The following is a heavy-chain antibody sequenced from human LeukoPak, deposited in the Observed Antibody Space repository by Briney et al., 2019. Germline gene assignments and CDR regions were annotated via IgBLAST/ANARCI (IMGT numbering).Heavy chain of an antibody. J-gene: IGHJ6*03. CDR2: IKQDGSEK. CDR1: GFTFSSYW. Sequence: GGSLRLSCAASGFTFSSYWMSWVRQAPGKGLEWVANIKQDGSEKYYVDSVKGRFTISRDNAKNPLYLQMSSLRAEDTAVYYCAREGSDWNYYYYMDVWGKGTTVTISS. V-gene: IGHV3-7*01. D-gene: IGHD6-19*01. CDR3: AREGSDWNYYYYMDV.